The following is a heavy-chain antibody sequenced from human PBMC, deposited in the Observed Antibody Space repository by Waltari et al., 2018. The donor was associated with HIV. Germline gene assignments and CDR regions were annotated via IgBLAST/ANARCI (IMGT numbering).Heavy chain of an antibody. CDR1: GGSICSYY. CDR2: IYYSGST. J-gene: IGHJ4*02. V-gene: IGHV4-59*08. Sequence: QVQLQESGPGLVKPSETLSLTCTVSGGSICSYYWSWIRQPPGKGLEWIGYIYYSGSTNSNPSLKSRVTISVDTSKNQFSLKLSSVTAADTAVYYCARRTTKYCGGDCYLFDYWGQGTLVTVSS. CDR3: ARRTTKYCGGDCYLFDY. D-gene: IGHD2-21*02.